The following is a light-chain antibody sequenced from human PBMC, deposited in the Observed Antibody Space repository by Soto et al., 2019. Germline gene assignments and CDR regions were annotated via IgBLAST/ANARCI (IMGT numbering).Light chain of an antibody. CDR3: QQYNSYSPLT. Sequence: DIQMTQFPSALSASVGDRVTITCRASQNIRSRLAWFQQKPGKAPKLLVYDASSLESGVPSRFSGSGSGTEFTLTISSLQPDDFATYYCQQYNSYSPLTFGPGTKVDI. J-gene: IGKJ3*01. V-gene: IGKV1-5*01. CDR1: QNIRSR. CDR2: DAS.